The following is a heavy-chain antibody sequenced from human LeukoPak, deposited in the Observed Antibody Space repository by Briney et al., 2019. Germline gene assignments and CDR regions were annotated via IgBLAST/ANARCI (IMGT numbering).Heavy chain of an antibody. D-gene: IGHD4-17*01. Sequence: GGSLRLSCAASGFTFRSFWMSWVRQVPGKGLEWVANLNQDGSEKVYVDSVKGRFTISRDNPENSLYLQMNSLRAEDTAVYYCARDFGAYPHHAFDLWGQGTVVTVSS. CDR2: LNQDGSEK. V-gene: IGHV3-7*03. CDR1: GFTFRSFW. J-gene: IGHJ3*01. CDR3: ARDFGAYPHHAFDL.